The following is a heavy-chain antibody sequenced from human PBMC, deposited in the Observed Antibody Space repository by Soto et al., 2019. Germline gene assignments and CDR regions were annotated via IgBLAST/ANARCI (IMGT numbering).Heavy chain of an antibody. D-gene: IGHD4-4*01. J-gene: IGHJ4*02. Sequence: EVQLVESGGGLVQPGGPLSLSCAASGFTFNRYWMKWVRQAPGRGLEWMGNINQDGSEKHYVDSVKGRFTISRDNAKDSVYLQMNSLKAEDTAMYYCARGGYDYSNPFDYWGQGTLVTVSS. V-gene: IGHV3-7*04. CDR1: GFTFNRYW. CDR3: ARGGYDYSNPFDY. CDR2: INQDGSEK.